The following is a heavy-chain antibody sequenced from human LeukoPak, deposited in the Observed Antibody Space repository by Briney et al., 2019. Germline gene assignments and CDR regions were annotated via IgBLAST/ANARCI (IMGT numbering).Heavy chain of an antibody. J-gene: IGHJ4*02. V-gene: IGHV3-48*01. CDR2: ISSSSSV. D-gene: IGHD1-26*01. Sequence: GGSLRLSCAASGFTLSRYSMNWVRQAPGKGLEWVSYISSSSSVYYADSVKGRFTISRDNAKNSLYLQMNSLRAEDTAVYYCARDDVGYFDYWGQGTLVTVSS. CDR1: GFTLSRYS. CDR3: ARDDVGYFDY.